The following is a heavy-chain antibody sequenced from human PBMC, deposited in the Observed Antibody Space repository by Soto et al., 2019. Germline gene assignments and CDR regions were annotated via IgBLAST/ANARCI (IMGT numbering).Heavy chain of an antibody. Sequence: SETLCLTCAVAGGSISSVNWWTWVRQPPGTGLEWIGEINHSETTNYNPSLESRVTISVDTSKNQFSLKLTSVTAADTAVYYCARDKITGLFDYWGQGTLVTVSS. V-gene: IGHV4-4*02. CDR1: GGSISSVNW. D-gene: IGHD2-8*02. CDR3: ARDKITGLFDY. CDR2: INHSETT. J-gene: IGHJ4*02.